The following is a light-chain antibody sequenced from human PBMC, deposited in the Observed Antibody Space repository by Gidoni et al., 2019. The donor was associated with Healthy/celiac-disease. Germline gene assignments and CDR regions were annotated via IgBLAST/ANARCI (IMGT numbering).Light chain of an antibody. Sequence: DVQMTKSPSSLSASVGDRVTITCRASKSISNYLNWYQQKPGKAPKPLIYAASSVQSGVPSKFSGSGSGTDFTLTISSLQPEDCATYYCQQNNSNPLTFGQGTKVEIK. CDR1: KSISNY. CDR2: AAS. J-gene: IGKJ1*01. V-gene: IGKV1-39*01. CDR3: QQNNSNPLT.